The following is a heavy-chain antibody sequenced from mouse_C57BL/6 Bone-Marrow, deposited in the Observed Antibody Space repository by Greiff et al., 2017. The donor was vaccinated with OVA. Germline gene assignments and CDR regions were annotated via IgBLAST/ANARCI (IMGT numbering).Heavy chain of an antibody. D-gene: IGHD1-1*01. J-gene: IGHJ4*01. CDR2: INPNNGGT. CDR3: ARGGYYGYAMDY. V-gene: IGHV1-18*01. Sequence: LVEPGASVKIPCKASGYTFTDYNMDWVKQSHGKSLEWIGDINPNNGGTIYNQKFKGKATLTVDKSSSTAYMELRSLTSEDTAVYYCARGGYYGYAMDYWGQGTSVTVSS. CDR1: GYTFTDYN.